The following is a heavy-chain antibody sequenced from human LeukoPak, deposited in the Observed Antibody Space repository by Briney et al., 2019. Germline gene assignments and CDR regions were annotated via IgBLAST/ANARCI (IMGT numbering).Heavy chain of an antibody. V-gene: IGHV4-59*01. CDR1: GGSISSYY. D-gene: IGHD3-10*01. CDR3: ARVGELSDAFDI. CDR2: IYYSGST. Sequence: ASETLSLTCTVAGGSISSYYWSWIRQPPGKGLEWIGYIYYSGSTNYNPSLKSRVTISVDTSKNQFSLKLSSVTAADTAVYYCARVGELSDAFDIWGQGTMVTVSS. J-gene: IGHJ3*02.